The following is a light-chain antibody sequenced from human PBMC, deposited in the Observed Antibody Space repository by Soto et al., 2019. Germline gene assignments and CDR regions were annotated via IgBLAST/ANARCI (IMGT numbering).Light chain of an antibody. V-gene: IGKV1-39*01. CDR2: AAS. J-gene: IGKJ2*02. CDR3: QQSYSTWCS. CDR1: QNISTF. Sequence: DIQMTQSPTSLSASVGDRVTITCRASQNISTFLNWYQQEPGKAPKLLIYAASSLLGGVPSRFSGSGSGTAFTLTITSLQPEDFASYYCQQSYSTWCSFGQGTKLEIK.